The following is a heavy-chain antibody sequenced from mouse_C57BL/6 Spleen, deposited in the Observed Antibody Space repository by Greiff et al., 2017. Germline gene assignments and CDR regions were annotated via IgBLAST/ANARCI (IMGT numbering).Heavy chain of an antibody. CDR3: AKNYGSRGAMDY. CDR1: GYTFTSYW. CDR2: IDPSDSYT. D-gene: IGHD1-1*01. Sequence: QVQLQQPGAELVRPGTSVKLSCKASGYTFTSYWMHWVKQRPGQGLAWIGVIDPSDSYTNYNQKFKGKATLTVDTSSSTAYMQLSSLTSEDSAVYYCAKNYGSRGAMDYWGQGTSVTVSS. J-gene: IGHJ4*01. V-gene: IGHV1-59*01.